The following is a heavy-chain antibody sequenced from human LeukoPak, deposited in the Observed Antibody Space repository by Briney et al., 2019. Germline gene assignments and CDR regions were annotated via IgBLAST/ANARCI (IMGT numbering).Heavy chain of an antibody. CDR3: ARHSGYHSTMYLDY. J-gene: IGHJ4*02. CDR1: GGTFNSYA. CDR2: ITAIFRTT. D-gene: IGHD3-22*01. V-gene: IGHV1-69*13. Sequence: ASVKVSCKTSGGTFNSYAISWVRQAPGQGLEWMGGITAIFRTTNYAQRFQGRVTITADESMSTVYMELSSLRSEDTAVYYCARHSGYHSTMYLDYWGQGTLVTVSS.